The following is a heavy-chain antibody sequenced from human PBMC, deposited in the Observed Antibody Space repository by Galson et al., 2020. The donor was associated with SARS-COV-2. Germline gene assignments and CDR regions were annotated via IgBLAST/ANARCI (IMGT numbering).Heavy chain of an antibody. CDR3: ARLGPYSSVWYVFRH. Sequence: ASETLSLTCSVSGGSITNYYWSWIRQPPGKGLEWIGFMYYSGDTSYNPSLKSRVTMSFDTSNNQFSLRLSSVTAADTAVYYCARLGPYSSVWYVFRHWGQGTLVTVSS. D-gene: IGHD6-13*01. CDR2: MYYSGDT. V-gene: IGHV4-59*08. CDR1: GGSITNYY. J-gene: IGHJ1*01.